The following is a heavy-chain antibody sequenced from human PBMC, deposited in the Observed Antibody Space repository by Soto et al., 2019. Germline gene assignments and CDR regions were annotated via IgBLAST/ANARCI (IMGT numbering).Heavy chain of an antibody. CDR1: GFTFSSYA. V-gene: IGHV3-23*01. Sequence: EVQLLESGGGLVQPGGSLRLSCAASGFTFSSYAMSWVRQAPGKGLEWVSGISGSGVSTYYADSVKGRFTTSRDNSKSTLYLQMNSLRAEDTAVYYCAKDRERIATRSIGYWGQGTLVTVSS. CDR3: AKDRERIATRSIGY. J-gene: IGHJ4*02. CDR2: ISGSGVST. D-gene: IGHD6-6*01.